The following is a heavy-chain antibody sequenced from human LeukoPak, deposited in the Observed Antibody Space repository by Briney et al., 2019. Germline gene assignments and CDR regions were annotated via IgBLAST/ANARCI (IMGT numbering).Heavy chain of an antibody. V-gene: IGHV4-59*08. Sequence: SETLSLTCTVCGGSISSYYWSWIRQPPGKGLEWIGYIYYSGSTNYNPSLKSRVTISVDTSKNQFSLKLSSVTAADTAVYYCARRINTNYYYGSGSYGDWFDPWGQGTLVTVSS. CDR2: IYYSGST. J-gene: IGHJ5*02. D-gene: IGHD3-10*01. CDR1: GGSISSYY. CDR3: ARRINTNYYYGSGSYGDWFDP.